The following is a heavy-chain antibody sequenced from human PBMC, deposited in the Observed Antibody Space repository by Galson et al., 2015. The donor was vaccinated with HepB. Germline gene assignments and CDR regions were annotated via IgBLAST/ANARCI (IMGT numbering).Heavy chain of an antibody. CDR1: GFTFSSYS. D-gene: IGHD6-19*01. CDR3: AREGQNDWLVWFDP. V-gene: IGHV3-48*01. J-gene: IGHJ5*02. Sequence: SLRLSCAASGFTFSSYSMNWVRQAPGKGLEWVSYISSSSSTIYYADSVKGRFTISRDNAKNSLYLQMNSLRAEDTAVCYCAREGQNDWLVWFDPWGQGTLVTVSS. CDR2: ISSSSSTI.